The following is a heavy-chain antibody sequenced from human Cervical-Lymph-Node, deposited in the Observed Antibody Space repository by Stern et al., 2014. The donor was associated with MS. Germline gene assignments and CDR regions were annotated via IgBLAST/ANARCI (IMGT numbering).Heavy chain of an antibody. V-gene: IGHV3-33*01. CDR1: GFTFSTYG. J-gene: IGHJ1*01. Sequence: QVQLVESGGGVVQPGRSLRLSCAASGFTFSTYGMHWVRQAPGKGLEWVAVIWNDGSDQSYADSVKGRVTISIDNSKNTLYLQMNSLRAEDTAVYYCAREGGNTAEYFQHWGQGTLVTVSS. D-gene: IGHD4-23*01. CDR2: IWNDGSDQ. CDR3: AREGGNTAEYFQH.